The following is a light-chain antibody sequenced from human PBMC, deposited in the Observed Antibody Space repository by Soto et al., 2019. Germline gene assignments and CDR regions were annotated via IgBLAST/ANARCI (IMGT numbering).Light chain of an antibody. V-gene: IGKV2-30*01. CDR1: QSLEYSDGRTF. CDR2: KVS. CDR3: MQGRYWAT. J-gene: IGKJ2*01. Sequence: DVVMTQSPLSLSVTLGQPASISCSSTQSLEYSDGRTFLNWFQQRPGQSPRRLLYKVSNRDSGVPDRFSGSGSGSNFTLKISRVEAEDVGVYFCMQGRYWATFGLWTKLEIK.